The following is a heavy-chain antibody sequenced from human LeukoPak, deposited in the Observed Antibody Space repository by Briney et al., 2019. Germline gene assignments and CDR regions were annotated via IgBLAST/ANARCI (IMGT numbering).Heavy chain of an antibody. J-gene: IGHJ5*02. CDR3: AKLDYYDSSGYPP. CDR1: GFTFDDYG. Sequence: GGSLRLSCAASGFTFDDYGMSWVRQAPGKGLEWVSAISGSGGSTYYADSVKGRFTISRDNSKNTLYLQMNSLRAEDTAVYYCAKLDYYDSSGYPPWGQGTLVTVSS. CDR2: ISGSGGST. D-gene: IGHD3-22*01. V-gene: IGHV3-23*01.